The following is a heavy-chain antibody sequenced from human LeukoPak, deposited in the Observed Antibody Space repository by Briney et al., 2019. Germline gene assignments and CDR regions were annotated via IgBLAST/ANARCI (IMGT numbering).Heavy chain of an antibody. D-gene: IGHD3-3*01. CDR1: GFTLYTYW. Sequence: GGPLRLSCAPSGFTLYTYWMHWLPQAPGKGLVWVSRIKSDGSTNYADSVKGRFTISRDNAKNTLSLQMNSLRPEDTGVYYCARAPSETGGYYPEYFRHWGQGTLVTASS. CDR3: ARAPSETGGYYPEYFRH. J-gene: IGHJ1*01. CDR2: IKSDGST. V-gene: IGHV3-74*01.